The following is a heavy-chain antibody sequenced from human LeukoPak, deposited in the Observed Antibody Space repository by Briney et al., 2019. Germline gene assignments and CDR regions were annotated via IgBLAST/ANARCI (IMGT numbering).Heavy chain of an antibody. J-gene: IGHJ4*02. Sequence: PSETLSLTCTVSGGSISSYYWSWIRQPPGKGLEWIGYIYYSGSTNYNPSLKSRVTISVDTSKNQFSLKLSSVTAADSAMYYCARLGSSAPLYYFDYWGQGTLVTVSS. CDR2: IYYSGST. CDR3: ARLGSSAPLYYFDY. CDR1: GGSISSYY. D-gene: IGHD6-19*01. V-gene: IGHV4-59*08.